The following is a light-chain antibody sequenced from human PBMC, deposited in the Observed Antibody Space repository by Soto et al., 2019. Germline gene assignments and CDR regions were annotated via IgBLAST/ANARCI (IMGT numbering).Light chain of an antibody. CDR3: QQANSFTFT. CDR1: QSISSW. V-gene: IGKV1-5*01. J-gene: IGKJ5*01. Sequence: DIQMTQSPSTLSASVGDRVTITCRASQSISSWLAWYQQKPGKDPKLLIYDASSLESGVPSRFSGSGSGTEFNLTISRLQTDDFATYYCQQANSFTFTFGQGTRLEIK. CDR2: DAS.